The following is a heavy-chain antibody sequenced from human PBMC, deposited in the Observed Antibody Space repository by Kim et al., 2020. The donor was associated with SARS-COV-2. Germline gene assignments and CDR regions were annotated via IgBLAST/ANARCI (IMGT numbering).Heavy chain of an antibody. CDR3: AGDRRYYDILTGYYSGMDV. J-gene: IGHJ6*02. CDR2: IYSGGST. Sequence: GGSLRLSCAASGFTVSSNYMSWVRQAPGKGLEWVSVIYSGGSTYYADSVKGRFTISRDNSKNTLYLQMNSLRAVDTAVYYCAGDRRYYDILTGYYSGMDVWGQGTTVTVSS. CDR1: GFTVSSNY. D-gene: IGHD3-9*01. V-gene: IGHV3-53*01.